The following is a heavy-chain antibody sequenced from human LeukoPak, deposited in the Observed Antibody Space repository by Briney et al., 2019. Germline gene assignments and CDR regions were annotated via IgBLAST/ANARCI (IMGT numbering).Heavy chain of an antibody. D-gene: IGHD2-8*01. Sequence: SETLSLTCTVSGGSLSSSSYYWGWIRQPPGTGLEWIGSIYYSGSTYYNPSLKSRVTISVDTSKNQFSLKLSSVTAADTAVYYCARRSAGPKVYWFDPWGQGTLVTVAS. V-gene: IGHV4-39*01. J-gene: IGHJ5*02. CDR1: GGSLSSSSYY. CDR2: IYYSGST. CDR3: ARRSAGPKVYWFDP.